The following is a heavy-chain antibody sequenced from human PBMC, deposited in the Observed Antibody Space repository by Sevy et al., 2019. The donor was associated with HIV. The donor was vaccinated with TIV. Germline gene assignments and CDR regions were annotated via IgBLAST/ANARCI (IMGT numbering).Heavy chain of an antibody. CDR2: IKHDGSST. J-gene: IGHJ6*02. D-gene: IGHD3-3*01. Sequence: GGSLRLSCAASGFDFSRYLMHWVRQVPGKGLVWVSQIKHDGSSTTYADSVKGRFSVSRDNAKNTRYLQMNGLRAEDTAVYYCAREGVDFWSGPVDFYYGMDVWGQGATVTVSS. CDR3: AREGVDFWSGPVDFYYGMDV. CDR1: GFDFSRYL. V-gene: IGHV3-74*01.